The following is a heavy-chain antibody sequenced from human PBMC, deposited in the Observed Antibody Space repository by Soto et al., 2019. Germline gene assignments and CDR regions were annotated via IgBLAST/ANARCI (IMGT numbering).Heavy chain of an antibody. Sequence: GESRKISCKGSGYSFTSYWIGWVRQMPGKGLEWMGIIYPGDSDTRYSPSFQGQVTISADKSISTAYLQWSSLKASDTAMYYCARQYYDSSGYRPYYYYGMDVWGQGTTVTVSS. D-gene: IGHD3-22*01. V-gene: IGHV5-51*01. CDR1: GYSFTSYW. CDR3: ARQYYDSSGYRPYYYYGMDV. CDR2: IYPGDSDT. J-gene: IGHJ6*02.